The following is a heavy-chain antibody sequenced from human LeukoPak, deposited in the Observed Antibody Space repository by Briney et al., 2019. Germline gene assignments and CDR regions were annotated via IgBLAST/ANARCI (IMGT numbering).Heavy chain of an antibody. V-gene: IGHV4-39*07. CDR1: GGSISSSSYY. D-gene: IGHD3-22*01. Sequence: SETLSLTCTVSGGSISSSSYYWGWIRQPPGKGLEWIGSIYYSGSTYYNPSLKSRVTISVDTSKNQFSLRLSSVTAADTAVYYCAKDDSSGYYPDAFDIWGQGTMVTVSS. CDR3: AKDDSSGYYPDAFDI. CDR2: IYYSGST. J-gene: IGHJ3*02.